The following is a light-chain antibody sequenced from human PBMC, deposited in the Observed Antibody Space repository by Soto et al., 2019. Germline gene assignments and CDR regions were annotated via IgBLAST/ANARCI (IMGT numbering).Light chain of an antibody. Sequence: SYELTQPPSVSVSPGQTASMTCSGDKLGGKYVCWYQQKPGQSPVLVIYDDSKRPSGMPERFSGSNSGNTATLTISGTQAMDEADYYCQAWDSSVVVGRRTEVAVL. J-gene: IGLJ2*01. V-gene: IGLV3-1*01. CDR2: DDS. CDR1: KLGGKY. CDR3: QAWDSSVV.